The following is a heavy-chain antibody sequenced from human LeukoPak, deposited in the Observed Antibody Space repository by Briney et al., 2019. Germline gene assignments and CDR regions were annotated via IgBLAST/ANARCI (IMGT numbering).Heavy chain of an antibody. D-gene: IGHD1-1*01. J-gene: IGHJ4*02. V-gene: IGHV4-59*12. CDR1: GGSISSYY. CDR3: ASRYNWNEIDY. Sequence: PSETLSLTCTVSGGSISSYYWSWIRQPPGKGLEWIAYLFYSGSTDYNPSLKSRVTISVDKSKNQFSLKLRSVTAADTAVYYCASRYNWNEIDYWGQGTLVTVSS. CDR2: LFYSGST.